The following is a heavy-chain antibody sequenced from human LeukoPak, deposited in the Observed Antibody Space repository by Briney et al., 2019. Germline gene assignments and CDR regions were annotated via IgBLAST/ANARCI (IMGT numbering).Heavy chain of an antibody. CDR1: GFTVSSNY. V-gene: IGHV3-23*01. J-gene: IGHJ3*02. CDR2: IGGSGGST. D-gene: IGHD2-15*01. CDR3: AKGGPSYCSGGSCYAEAFDI. Sequence: GGSLRLSCAASGFTVSSNYMSWVRQAPGKGLEWVSAIGGSGGSTYYADSVKGRFTISRDNSKNTLYLQMNSLRAEDTAVYYCAKGGPSYCSGGSCYAEAFDIWGQGTMVTVSS.